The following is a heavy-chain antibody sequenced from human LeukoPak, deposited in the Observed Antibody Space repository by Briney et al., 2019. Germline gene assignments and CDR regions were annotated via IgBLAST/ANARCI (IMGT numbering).Heavy chain of an antibody. V-gene: IGHV4-59*01. D-gene: IGHD1-26*01. CDR1: AVSISHFF. CDR3: AREGGSYYHWFDH. J-gene: IGHJ5*02. CDR2: VFYSGRT. Sequence: PSETLSLTCTVSAVSISHFFSSCISHPPGKGPERIGNVFYSGRTNSNPSLKSRVTISLDTSKSQFSLSLTSVTAADTAVYYCAREGGSYYHWFDHWGQGNLVTVSS.